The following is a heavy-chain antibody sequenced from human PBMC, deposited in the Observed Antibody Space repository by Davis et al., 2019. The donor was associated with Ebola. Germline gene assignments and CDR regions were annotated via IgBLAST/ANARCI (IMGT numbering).Heavy chain of an antibody. Sequence: ASVKVSCKASGGTFSSYAISWVRQAPGQGLEWMGWINPNSGGTHYAQKFQGWVTMTRDTSISTAYMALSRLRSDDTAVYYCARYAGSIAALEIWYNWNDRGLYFDYWGQGTLVTVSS. CDR1: GGTFSSYA. D-gene: IGHD1-20*01. V-gene: IGHV1-2*04. J-gene: IGHJ4*02. CDR3: ARYAGSIAALEIWYNWNDRGLYFDY. CDR2: INPNSGGT.